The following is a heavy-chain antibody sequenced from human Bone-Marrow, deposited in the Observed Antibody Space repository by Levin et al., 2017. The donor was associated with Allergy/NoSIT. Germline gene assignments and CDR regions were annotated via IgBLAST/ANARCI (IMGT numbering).Heavy chain of an antibody. Sequence: GESLKISCAASGFTFSSYGMHWVRQAPGKGLEWVAVISYDGSNKYYADSVKGRFTISRDNSKNTLYLQMNSLRAEDTAVYYCAKDQDPYYYYGMDVWGQGTTVTVSS. CDR2: ISYDGSNK. V-gene: IGHV3-30*18. CDR3: AKDQDPYYYYGMDV. J-gene: IGHJ6*02. CDR1: GFTFSSYG.